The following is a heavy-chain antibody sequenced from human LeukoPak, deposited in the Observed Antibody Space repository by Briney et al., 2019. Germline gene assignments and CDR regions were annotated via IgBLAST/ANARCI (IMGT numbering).Heavy chain of an antibody. CDR3: ARGDYYGSGSYRFDY. CDR2: IYTSGST. Sequence: SETLSLTCTVSGGSISSGSYYWSWSRQPAGKGLEWIGRIYTSGSTNYNPSLKSRVTMSVDTSKNQFSLKLSSVTAADTAVYYCARGDYYGSGSYRFDYWGQGTLVTVSS. CDR1: GGSISSGSYY. D-gene: IGHD3-10*01. V-gene: IGHV4-61*02. J-gene: IGHJ4*02.